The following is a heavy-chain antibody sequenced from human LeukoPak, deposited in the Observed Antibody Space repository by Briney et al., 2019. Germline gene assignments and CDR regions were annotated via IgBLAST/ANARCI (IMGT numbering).Heavy chain of an antibody. CDR2: AYWRSTWYN. CDR3: ARRLTQYDCFDP. J-gene: IGHJ5*02. Sequence: SQTLSLTCAISGDSVSSNSVTWDWITQSPSRGLGWLGRAYWRSTWYNDYGVAVRGRITGNPDTSKNQFSLHLNSVTPEDTAVYYCARRLTQYDCFDPWGQGILVTVSS. D-gene: IGHD2-2*01. V-gene: IGHV6-1*01. CDR1: GDSVSSNSVT.